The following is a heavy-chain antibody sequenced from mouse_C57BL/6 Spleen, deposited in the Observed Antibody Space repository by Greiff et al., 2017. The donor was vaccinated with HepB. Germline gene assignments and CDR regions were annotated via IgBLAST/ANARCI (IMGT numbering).Heavy chain of an antibody. V-gene: IGHV1-18*01. Sequence: EVQLQQSGPELVKPGASVKIPCKASGYTFTDYNMDWVKQSHGKSLEWIGDINPNNGGTIYNQKFKGKATLTVDKSSSTAYMELRSLTSEDTAVYYCARSGISNYEYYYAMDYWGQGTSVTVSS. D-gene: IGHD2-5*01. CDR3: ARSGISNYEYYYAMDY. J-gene: IGHJ4*01. CDR2: INPNNGGT. CDR1: GYTFTDYN.